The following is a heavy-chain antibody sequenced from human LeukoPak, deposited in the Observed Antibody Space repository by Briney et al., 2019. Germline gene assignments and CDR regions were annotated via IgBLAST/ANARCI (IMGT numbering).Heavy chain of an antibody. CDR2: IIPIFGTA. J-gene: IGHJ6*03. CDR3: ATKTYCSSTSCYGDYYYYYMDV. D-gene: IGHD2-2*01. Sequence: SVKVSCKASGYTFTSYAMNWVRQAPGQGLEWMGGIIPIFGTANYAQKFQGRVTITADESTSTAYMELSSLRSEDTAVYYCATKTYCSSTSCYGDYYYYYMDVWGKGTTVTVSS. V-gene: IGHV1-69*13. CDR1: GYTFTSYA.